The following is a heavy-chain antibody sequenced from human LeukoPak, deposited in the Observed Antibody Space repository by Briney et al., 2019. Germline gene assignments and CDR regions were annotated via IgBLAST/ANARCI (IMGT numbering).Heavy chain of an antibody. CDR3: ARGALDYDFWSGYSYYFDY. V-gene: IGHV4-4*07. CDR1: GGSISSYY. CDR2: IYTSGST. Sequence: SETLSLTCTVSGGSISSYYWSWIRQPAGKGLEWIGRIYTSGSTNYNPSLKSRVTMSVDTSKNQFSLKLSSVTAADTAVCYCARGALDYDFWSGYSYYFDYWGQGTLVTVSS. J-gene: IGHJ4*02. D-gene: IGHD3-3*01.